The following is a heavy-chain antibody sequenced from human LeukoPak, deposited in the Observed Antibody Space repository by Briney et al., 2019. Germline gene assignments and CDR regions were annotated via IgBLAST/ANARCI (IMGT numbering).Heavy chain of an antibody. V-gene: IGHV3-30*02. CDR3: ARDVRFLYYYDSSALDY. CDR1: GFTFSSYG. CDR2: IRYDGSNK. J-gene: IGHJ4*02. D-gene: IGHD3-22*01. Sequence: GGSLRLSCAASGFTFSSYGMHWVRQAPGKGLEWVAFIRYDGSNKYYADSVKGRFTISRDNSKNTLYLQMNSLRAEDTAVYYCARDVRFLYYYDSSALDYWGQGTLVTVSS.